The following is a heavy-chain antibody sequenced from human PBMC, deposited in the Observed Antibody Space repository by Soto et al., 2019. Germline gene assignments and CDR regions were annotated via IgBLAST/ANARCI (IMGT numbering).Heavy chain of an antibody. CDR2: ISCCGGSA. Sequence: EVQLLESGGGVVQPGGSLRLSCVASGFNFKKFAMAWGRQAAGEGLEWVSGISCCGGSASYADSVKGRFSIARDDSKNTVSLQLNSLRVEDTAQYYCAKADGQQWLIPHLDNWGQGTLVTVS. V-gene: IGHV3-23*01. CDR3: AKADGQQWLIPHLDN. D-gene: IGHD6-19*01. J-gene: IGHJ4*02. CDR1: GFNFKKFA.